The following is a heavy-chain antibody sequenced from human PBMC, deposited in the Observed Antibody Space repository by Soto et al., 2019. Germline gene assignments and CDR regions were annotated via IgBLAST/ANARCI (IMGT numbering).Heavy chain of an antibody. J-gene: IGHJ6*02. CDR2: IVVGSGNT. V-gene: IGHV1-58*02. CDR1: VITFTGTA. CDR3: AADSGWHYYCYRLDV. D-gene: IGHD6-19*01. Sequence: GSSWKLSCEAPVITFTGTAMQWVIQSRGQRLEWIGWIVVGSGNTNYAQKFQERVTITRDMSTSTAYMELSSLRSEDTAVYYCAADSGWHYYCYRLDVRSQRTT.